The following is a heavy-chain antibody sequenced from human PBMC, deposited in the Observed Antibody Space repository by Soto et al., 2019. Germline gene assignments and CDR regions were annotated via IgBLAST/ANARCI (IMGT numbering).Heavy chain of an antibody. CDR1: GFTFSSYG. J-gene: IGHJ4*02. CDR3: ARDGYGSGSYYIDY. CDR2: IWYDGSNK. Sequence: QVQLVESGGGVVQPGRSLRPSCAASGFTFSSYGMHWVRQAPGKGLEWVAVIWYDGSNKYYADSVKGRFTISRDNSKNTLYLQMNSLRAEDTAVYYCARDGYGSGSYYIDYWGQGTLVTVSS. D-gene: IGHD3-10*01. V-gene: IGHV3-33*01.